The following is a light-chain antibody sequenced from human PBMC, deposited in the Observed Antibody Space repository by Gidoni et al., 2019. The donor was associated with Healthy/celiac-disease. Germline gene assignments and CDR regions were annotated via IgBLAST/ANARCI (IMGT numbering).Light chain of an antibody. Sequence: SHELTQPPSVSVSPGQTASITCSGDKLGNKSACWYQQKAGQSPVLVIYRDSKRPPGIPERFSGSNSGNTATLTISGTQAMDEADYYCQAWDSSTAVVFGGGTKLTVL. J-gene: IGLJ2*01. CDR1: KLGNKS. CDR3: QAWDSSTAVV. V-gene: IGLV3-1*01. CDR2: RDS.